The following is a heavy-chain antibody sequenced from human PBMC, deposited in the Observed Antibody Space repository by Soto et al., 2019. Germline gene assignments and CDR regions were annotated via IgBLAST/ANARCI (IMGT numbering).Heavy chain of an antibody. V-gene: IGHV4-34*01. J-gene: IGHJ6*02. CDR2: INHSGST. D-gene: IGHD1-26*01. CDR3: AREQWVYYYYYGMDV. CDR1: GGSFRGYY. Sequence: LETLSLTCAVYGGSFRGYYLRWIRQPPGKGLEWIGEINHSGSTNYNPSLKSRVTISVDTSKNQFSLKLSSVTAADTAVYYCAREQWVYYYYYGMDVWGQGTTVT.